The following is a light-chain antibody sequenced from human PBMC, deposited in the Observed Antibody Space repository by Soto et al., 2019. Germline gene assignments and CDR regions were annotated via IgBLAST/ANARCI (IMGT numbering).Light chain of an antibody. J-gene: IGKJ4*01. Sequence: DIQMTQSPSSLSASVGDRVTITCRASQGFINYLAWYQQKPGKAPKLLIYAASTLQSGVTSRFSGSGSGTDFTLTISGLQPEDVATYYCQKYNSAPLSFGGGTKVEIK. CDR3: QKYNSAPLS. V-gene: IGKV1-27*01. CDR1: QGFINY. CDR2: AAS.